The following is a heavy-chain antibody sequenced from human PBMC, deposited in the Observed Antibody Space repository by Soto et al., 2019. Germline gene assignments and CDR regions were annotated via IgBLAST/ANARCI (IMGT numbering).Heavy chain of an antibody. D-gene: IGHD5-12*01. CDR3: ARDKYGGYDGHFDY. J-gene: IGHJ4*02. CDR1: GGSFSGYY. V-gene: IGHV4-34*01. Sequence: SETLSLTCAVYGGSFSGYYWSWIRQPPGKGLEWIGEINHSGSTNYNPSLKSRVTISVDTSKNQFSLKLSSVTAADTAVYYCARDKYGGYDGHFDYWGQGTLVTVPQ. CDR2: INHSGST.